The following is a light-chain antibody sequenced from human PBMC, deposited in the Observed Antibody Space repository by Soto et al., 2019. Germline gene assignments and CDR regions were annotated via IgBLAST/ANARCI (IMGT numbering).Light chain of an antibody. Sequence: QSALTQPASVSGSPGQSITISCTGTSSDVGGYNYVSWYRHHPGKAPKLMIYEVSNRPSGVSYRFSGSKSGNTASLTISGLQAEDEADYYCNSYTGSGIVFGTGTKVTVL. CDR3: NSYTGSGIV. CDR1: SSDVGGYNY. V-gene: IGLV2-14*01. J-gene: IGLJ1*01. CDR2: EVS.